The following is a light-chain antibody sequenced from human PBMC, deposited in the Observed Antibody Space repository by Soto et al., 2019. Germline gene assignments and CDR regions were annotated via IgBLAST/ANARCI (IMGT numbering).Light chain of an antibody. Sequence: DIQMTQSPSSQSASVGDRFTITCRASQSINSYLNWYQQKPGKAPKLLIYAASSLQSGVPSRFSGSGSETDFTLTITSLQPDDFATYYCQQSFSTPRTFGQGTRVDI. CDR2: AAS. CDR3: QQSFSTPRT. CDR1: QSINSY. J-gene: IGKJ1*01. V-gene: IGKV1-39*01.